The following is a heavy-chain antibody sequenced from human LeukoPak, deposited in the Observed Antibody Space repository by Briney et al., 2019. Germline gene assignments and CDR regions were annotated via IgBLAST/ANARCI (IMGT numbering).Heavy chain of an antibody. CDR3: ARAQTMFWEFDGFDI. CDR1: GFTFSSYS. V-gene: IGHV3-69-1*01. D-gene: IGHD3-10*02. CDR2: MTRSSTK. Sequence: KPGGSLRLSCAASGFTFSSYSMNWVRQAPGKGLEWVATMTRSSTKYYADSVKGRFTISRDNAKNSVYLQMNSLRDEDTAVYSCARAQTMFWEFDGFDIWGRGTKVTVSS. J-gene: IGHJ3*02.